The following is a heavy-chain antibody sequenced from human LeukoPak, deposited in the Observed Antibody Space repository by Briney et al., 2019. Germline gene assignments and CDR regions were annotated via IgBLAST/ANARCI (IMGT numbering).Heavy chain of an antibody. V-gene: IGHV3-7*01. CDR3: ASSPFLYYGSDPWDY. CDR2: IKQDGSEK. J-gene: IGHJ4*02. D-gene: IGHD3-10*01. Sequence: PGGSLRLSCAASGFTFSSYWMSWVRQAPGKGLEWVANIKQDGSEKYYVDSVKGRFTISRDNAKNSLYLQMNSLRAEDTAVYYCASSPFLYYGSDPWDYWGQGTLVTVSS. CDR1: GFTFSSYW.